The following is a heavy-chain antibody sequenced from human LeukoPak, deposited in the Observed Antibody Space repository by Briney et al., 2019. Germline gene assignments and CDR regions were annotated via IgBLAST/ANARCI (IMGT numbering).Heavy chain of an antibody. CDR3: ARQTRDGSGSRGYSFDF. D-gene: IGHD3-10*01. V-gene: IGHV5-51*01. Sequence: ESPQISCKGSGYIFTNNWIGWVCQMPGKGLEWMGIIYPGDSDTRYSPYFEGQVTISVDKSISTAYLQWSSLKASDTAMYYCARQTRDGSGSRGYSFDFWGQGT. J-gene: IGHJ4*02. CDR1: GYIFTNNW. CDR2: IYPGDSDT.